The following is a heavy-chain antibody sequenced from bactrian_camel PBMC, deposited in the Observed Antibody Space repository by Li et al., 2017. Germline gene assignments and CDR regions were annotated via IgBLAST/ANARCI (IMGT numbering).Heavy chain of an antibody. CDR2: IHRSGDST. CDR3: NSNTRYGGGCPYNA. CDR1: GFTFSLYT. V-gene: IGHV3S31*01. J-gene: IGHJ6*01. Sequence: VQLVESGGGLVQPGGSLRLSCAASGFTFSLYTQSWVRQTPGKAREGVSSIHRSGDSTWYADSVKGRFTISRDNAKNTLYLQMNSLKPEDTAMYYCNSNTRYGGGCPYNAWGQGTQVTVS. D-gene: IGHD3*01.